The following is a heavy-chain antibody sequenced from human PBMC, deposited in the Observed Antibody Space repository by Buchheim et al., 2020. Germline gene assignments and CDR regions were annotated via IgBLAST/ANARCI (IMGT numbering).Heavy chain of an antibody. V-gene: IGHV3-33*01. J-gene: IGHJ6*03. CDR1: GFTFSSYG. D-gene: IGHD6-13*01. CDR2: IWYDGSNK. Sequence: QVQLVESGGGVVQPGRSLRLSCAASGFTFSSYGMHWVRQAPGKGLEWVAVIWYDGSNKYYADSVKGRFTISRDNSKNTLYLQMNSLRAEDTAVYYCARGGYSTTYYDSILGFHYYYMDVWGKGTT. CDR3: ARGGYSTTYYDSILGFHYYYMDV.